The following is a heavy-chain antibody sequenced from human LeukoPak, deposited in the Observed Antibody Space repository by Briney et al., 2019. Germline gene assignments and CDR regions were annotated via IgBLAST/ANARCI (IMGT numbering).Heavy chain of an antibody. J-gene: IGHJ3*02. Sequence: SESLSLTCAVSGGSISTYYWSWIRQPAGKGLEWIGRVYTTGSTNYSPSLKNRLTMSTDTSKNQISLKQTSVSAADTAVYYCARRTVVTPLTAFDIWGQGTMVTVSS. D-gene: IGHD4-23*01. CDR2: VYTTGST. V-gene: IGHV4-59*10. CDR1: GGSISTYY. CDR3: ARRTVVTPLTAFDI.